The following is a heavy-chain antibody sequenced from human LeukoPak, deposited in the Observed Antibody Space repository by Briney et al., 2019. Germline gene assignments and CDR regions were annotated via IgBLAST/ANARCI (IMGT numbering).Heavy chain of an antibody. CDR2: IYYSGST. Sequence: SETLSLTCTVSGGSISLIGYYWGWIRQPPGKGLEWIGTIYYSGSTYCNPSLKSRVTISVDTSKNQFSLKVNSVTAADTAVYFCARHQPTALTTIDYWGQGTLVTVSS. J-gene: IGHJ4*02. CDR3: ARHQPTALTTIDY. D-gene: IGHD4-11*01. V-gene: IGHV4-39*01. CDR1: GGSISLIGYY.